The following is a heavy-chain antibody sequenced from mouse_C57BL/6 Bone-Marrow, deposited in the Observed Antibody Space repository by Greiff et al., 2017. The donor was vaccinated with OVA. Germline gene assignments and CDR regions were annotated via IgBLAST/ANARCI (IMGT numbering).Heavy chain of an antibody. CDR2: IDPSDSYT. CDR3: ARRWLLRYWYFDV. D-gene: IGHD2-3*01. CDR1: GYTFTSYW. Sequence: QVQLQQPGAELVMPGASVKLSCKASGYTFTSYWMHWVKQRPGQGLEWIGEIDPSDSYTNYNQKFKGKSTLTVDKSSSTAYMQLSSLTSEDSAVYYCARRWLLRYWYFDVWGTGTTVTVSS. V-gene: IGHV1-69*01. J-gene: IGHJ1*03.